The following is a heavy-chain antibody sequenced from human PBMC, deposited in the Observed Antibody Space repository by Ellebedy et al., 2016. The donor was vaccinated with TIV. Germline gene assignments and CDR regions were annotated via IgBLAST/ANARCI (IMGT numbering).Heavy chain of an antibody. CDR2: ISGGNDNR. D-gene: IGHD2-2*01. J-gene: IGHJ5*02. CDR1: GYAFINYA. CDR3: TRQMPAIGGGFDP. Sequence: AASVKVSCKASGYAFINYAIHWVRQAPGQRPEWMGWISGGNDNRKYLEKLQGRVTMTKDTYASTAYMELRSLRSEDTAVYYCTRQMPAIGGGFDPWGQGTLVTVSS. V-gene: IGHV1-3*01.